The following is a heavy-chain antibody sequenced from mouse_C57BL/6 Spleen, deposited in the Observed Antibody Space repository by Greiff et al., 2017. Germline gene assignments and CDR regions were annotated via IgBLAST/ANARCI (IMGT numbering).Heavy chain of an antibody. CDR2: ISDGGSYT. CDR3: ARDENYFDY. J-gene: IGHJ2*01. V-gene: IGHV5-4*01. CDR1: GFTFSSYA. Sequence: EVKLVESGGGLVKPGGSLKLSCAASGFTFSSYAMSWVRQTPEKRLEWVATISDGGSYTYYPDNVKGRFTISRDNAKSNLYLQMSHLKSEDTAMYYCARDENYFDYWGQGTTLTVSS.